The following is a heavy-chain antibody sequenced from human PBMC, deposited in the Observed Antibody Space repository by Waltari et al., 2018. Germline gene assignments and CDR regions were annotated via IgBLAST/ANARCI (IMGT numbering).Heavy chain of an antibody. V-gene: IGHV3-23*04. CDR2: ISGSGGST. CDR1: GFTFSSYA. J-gene: IGHJ5*02. Sequence: EVQLVESGGGLVQPGGSLRLSCAASGFTFSSYAMSWVRQAPGKGLEWVSAISGSGGSTYYADSVKGRFTISKDSSKNTLYLQMNSLRVEDTAVYYCAKEVWQQLVRMVGWFDPWGQGTLVTVSS. D-gene: IGHD6-13*01. CDR3: AKEVWQQLVRMVGWFDP.